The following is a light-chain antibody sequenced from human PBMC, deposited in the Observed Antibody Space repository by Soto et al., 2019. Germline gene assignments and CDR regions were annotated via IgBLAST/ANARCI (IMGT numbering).Light chain of an antibody. J-gene: IGLJ3*02. Sequence: QAVVTQPPSASGTPEQSVTISCSGSTSNIGSNTVNWYQQLPGTAPKLLVYSNDQRPSGVPDRFSASKSGTSAFLAISGLQAEDEADYDCAVWDDSLNAWVFGVGTKLTVL. CDR3: AVWDDSLNAWV. CDR1: TSNIGSNT. CDR2: SND. V-gene: IGLV1-44*01.